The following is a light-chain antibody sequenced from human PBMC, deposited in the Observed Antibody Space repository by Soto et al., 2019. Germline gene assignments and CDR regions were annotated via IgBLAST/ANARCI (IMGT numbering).Light chain of an antibody. CDR1: QNIRSR. V-gene: IGKV1-5*01. CDR2: DAS. Sequence: DFQMTQSPSTLSASVGDRVTITCRASQNIRSRLAWFQQKPGKAPKLLIYDASSLESGVPSRVSGSGSGTEFTITISSLQPDDSATYYCQQYNSYSQTFGQGTKVDIK. CDR3: QQYNSYSQT. J-gene: IGKJ1*01.